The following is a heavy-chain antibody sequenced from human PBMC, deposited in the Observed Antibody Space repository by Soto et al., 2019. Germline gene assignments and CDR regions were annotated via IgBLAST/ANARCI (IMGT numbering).Heavy chain of an antibody. CDR1: GFTFSSYA. V-gene: IGHV3-30-3*01. Sequence: QVQLVESGGGVVQPGRSLRLSCAASGFTFSSYAMHWVRQAPGKGLEWVAVISYDGSNKYYADSVKGRFTISRDNSKNTLYMQMNRVRAEDTAVYYCARGSFVEWLLYKFALDYWGQGTLVTVSS. D-gene: IGHD3-3*01. CDR3: ARGSFVEWLLYKFALDY. CDR2: ISYDGSNK. J-gene: IGHJ4*02.